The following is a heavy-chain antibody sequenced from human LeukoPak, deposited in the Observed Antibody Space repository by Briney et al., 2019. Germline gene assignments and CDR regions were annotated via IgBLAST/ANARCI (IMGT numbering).Heavy chain of an antibody. CDR2: IYYSGST. Sequence: SETLSLTCTVSGGSISSYYWSWIRQPPGKGLEWIGYIYYSGSTNYNPSLKSRVTISVDTSKNQFSPKLSSVTAADTAVYYCARALRPYAFDIWGQGTMVTVSS. CDR3: ARALRPYAFDI. CDR1: GGSISSYY. J-gene: IGHJ3*02. V-gene: IGHV4-59*01.